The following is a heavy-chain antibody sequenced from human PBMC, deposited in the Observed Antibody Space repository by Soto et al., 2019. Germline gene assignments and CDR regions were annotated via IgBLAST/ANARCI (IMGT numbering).Heavy chain of an antibody. D-gene: IGHD6-25*01. CDR3: APAGGPTYYVDY. CDR2: IHSNGGT. V-gene: IGHV3-53*01. CDR1: GFTVSSKN. J-gene: IGHJ4*02. Sequence: GGSLRLSWAACGFTVSSKNMSWVRQDQGKGPESVSVIHSNGGTYFADSVKGRFTISKDNPKIMLDSQRNRMTTEDTAVYYCAPAGGPTYYVDYWAQGTLVTVSA.